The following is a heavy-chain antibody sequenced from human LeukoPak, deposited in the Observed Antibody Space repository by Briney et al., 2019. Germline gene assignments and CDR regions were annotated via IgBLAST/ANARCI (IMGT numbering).Heavy chain of an antibody. Sequence: SETLSLTCTVSGDSISSGDYYWSWIRQPAGKGLEWIGRISSSGSTNYNPSLKSRVTISVDTSKNQFSLKLSSVTAADTAVYFCARHVRIAVADFFDYWGQGTLVTVSS. CDR2: ISSSGST. CDR3: ARHVRIAVADFFDY. D-gene: IGHD6-19*01. CDR1: GDSISSGDYY. V-gene: IGHV4-61*02. J-gene: IGHJ4*02.